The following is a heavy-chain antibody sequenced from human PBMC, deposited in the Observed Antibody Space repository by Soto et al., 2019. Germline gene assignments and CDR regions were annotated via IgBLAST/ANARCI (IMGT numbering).Heavy chain of an antibody. CDR2: TNPNSGGT. CDR1: GYTFTGYY. D-gene: IGHD6-6*01. CDR3: ARDLQLGMGGPLNAFDI. Sequence: ASVKVSCKASGYTFTGYYMHWVRQAPGQGLEWMGWTNPNSGGTNYAQKFQGWVTMTRDTSISTAYMELSRLRSDDTAVYYCARDLQLGMGGPLNAFDIWGQGTMVTVSS. V-gene: IGHV1-2*04. J-gene: IGHJ3*02.